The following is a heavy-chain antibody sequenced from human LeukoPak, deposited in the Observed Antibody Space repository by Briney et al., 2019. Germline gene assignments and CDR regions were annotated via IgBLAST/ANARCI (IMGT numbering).Heavy chain of an antibody. CDR2: MKKDGSEK. CDR1: AFTFSNYW. CDR3: TRDEF. J-gene: IGHJ3*01. V-gene: IGHV3-7*05. Sequence: GGSLRLSCAGSAFTFSNYWMSWVRQALGQGLEWVANMKKDGSEKYSVDSVKGLFTISRDNAKNSLYLQMDSLGAEDTAVYYCTRDEFWGQGTMVTVSS.